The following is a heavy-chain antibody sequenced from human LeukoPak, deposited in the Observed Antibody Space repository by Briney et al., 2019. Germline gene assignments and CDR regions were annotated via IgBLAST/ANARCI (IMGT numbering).Heavy chain of an antibody. D-gene: IGHD6-19*01. J-gene: IGHJ4*02. Sequence: GGSLRLSCAASGFTFSSYAMSWVRQAPGKGLEWVSAISGSGGSTYYADSVKGRFTISRDNSKNTLYLQMNSLRAEDTAVYYCAKDRGGQWLVRYYFDYWGQRTLVTVSS. CDR1: GFTFSSYA. CDR2: ISGSGGST. V-gene: IGHV3-23*01. CDR3: AKDRGGQWLVRYYFDY.